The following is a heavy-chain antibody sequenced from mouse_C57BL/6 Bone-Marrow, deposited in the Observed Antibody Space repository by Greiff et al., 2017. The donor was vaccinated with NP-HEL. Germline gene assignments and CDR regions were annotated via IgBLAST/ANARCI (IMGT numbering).Heavy chain of an antibody. D-gene: IGHD1-1*01. CDR2: IDPSDSYT. Sequence: VQLQQPGAELVKPGASVKLSCKASGYTFTSYWMQWVNQRPGQGLEWIGTIDPSDSYTNYTQNFKGQATLTVDTSSSTAYMQLSSLTSEDSAVYYCARSRGCPTVVAPRYFDVWGTGTTVTVSS. CDR1: GYTFTSYW. J-gene: IGHJ1*03. V-gene: IGHV1-50*01. CDR3: ARSRGCPTVVAPRYFDV.